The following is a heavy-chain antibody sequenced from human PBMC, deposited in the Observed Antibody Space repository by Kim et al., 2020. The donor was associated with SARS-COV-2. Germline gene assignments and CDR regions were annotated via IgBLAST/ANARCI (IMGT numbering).Heavy chain of an antibody. CDR2: INPSGGST. V-gene: IGHV1-46*01. CDR1: GYTFTDYY. Sequence: ASVKVSCKASGYTFTDYYIYWVRQAPGQGLELMGFINPSGGSTNYAQKFQGRVTMTSDTSTSTVYMELSSLTPEDTAVYYCAKSLKGENFNYWGQGTLVT. CDR3: AKSLKGENFNY. J-gene: IGHJ4*02.